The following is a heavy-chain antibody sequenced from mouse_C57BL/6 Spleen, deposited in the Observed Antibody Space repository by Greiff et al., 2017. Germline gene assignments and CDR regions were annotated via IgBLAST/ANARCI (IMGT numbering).Heavy chain of an antibody. CDR1: GYTFTSYW. D-gene: IGHD4-1*01. CDR2: IYPSDSET. V-gene: IGHV1-61*01. J-gene: IGHJ2*01. Sequence: VQLQQSGAELVRPGSSVKLSCKASGYTFTSYWMDWVKQRPGQGLEWIGNIYPSDSETHYNQKFKDKATLTVDKSSSTAYMQLSSLTSEDSAVYYCARTGTGGYFDYWGQGTTLTVSS. CDR3: ARTGTGGYFDY.